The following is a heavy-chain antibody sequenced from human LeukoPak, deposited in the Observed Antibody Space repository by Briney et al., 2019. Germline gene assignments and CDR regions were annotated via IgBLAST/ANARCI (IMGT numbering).Heavy chain of an antibody. CDR1: GFTFRSYG. CDR2: AYDDASNQ. Sequence: GGSLRLSCVASGFTFRSYGMHWVRQVPGKGLEWVAVAYDDASNQYYADSVRGRFTISKDNSRNTLYLQMNSLRAEDTAVYSCATGSRYYYDHRGQGTLVTVSS. CDR3: ATGSRYYYDH. V-gene: IGHV3-33*01. J-gene: IGHJ4*02. D-gene: IGHD3-22*01.